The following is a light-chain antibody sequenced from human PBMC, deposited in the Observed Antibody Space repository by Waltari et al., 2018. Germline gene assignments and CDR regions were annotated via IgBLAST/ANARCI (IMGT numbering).Light chain of an antibody. CDR1: QSISTN. J-gene: IGKJ1*01. CDR3: QHSYNTPRT. Sequence: DIQMTQSPSSLSASVGDTVSITFRASQSISTNLNWYQKKPGKAPELLIYGASKLQSGVPPRFSGSGSGAEFTLTINSLQPEDFATYYCQHSYNTPRTFGQGTKVEIK. V-gene: IGKV1-39*01. CDR2: GAS.